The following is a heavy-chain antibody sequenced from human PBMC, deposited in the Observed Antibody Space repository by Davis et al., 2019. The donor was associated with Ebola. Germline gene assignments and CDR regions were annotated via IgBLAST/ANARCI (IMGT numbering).Heavy chain of an antibody. CDR1: GGSISSADYY. Sequence: PSETLSLTCTVSGGSISSADYYWSWICQHPGKGLEWIGYIYYSGSTYYNPSLESRVTISVDTSKNQFSLKLSSVTAADTAVYYCVRDKYYYDSSGHYYVGLFDYWGQGTLVTVSS. CDR3: VRDKYYYDSSGHYYVGLFDY. V-gene: IGHV4-31*03. J-gene: IGHJ4*02. CDR2: IYYSGST. D-gene: IGHD3-22*01.